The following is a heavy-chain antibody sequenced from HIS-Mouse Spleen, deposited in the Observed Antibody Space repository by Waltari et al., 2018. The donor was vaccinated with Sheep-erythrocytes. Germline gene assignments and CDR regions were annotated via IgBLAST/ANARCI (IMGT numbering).Heavy chain of an antibody. J-gene: IGHJ5*02. CDR3: ARVEQLVNWFDP. CDR2: ISSSSSYI. Sequence: EVQLVESGGGLVKPGGSLRLSCAAPGFTCSSFSMNGVRQAPGKGLEWVSSISSSSSYIYYADSVKGRFTISRDNAKNSLYLQMNSLRAEDTAVYYCARVEQLVNWFDPWGQGTLVTVSS. V-gene: IGHV3-21*01. CDR1: GFTCSSFS. D-gene: IGHD6-6*01.